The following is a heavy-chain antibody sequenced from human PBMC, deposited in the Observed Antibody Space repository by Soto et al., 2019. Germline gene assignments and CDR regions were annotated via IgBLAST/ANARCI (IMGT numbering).Heavy chain of an antibody. V-gene: IGHV3-74*01. CDR2: VNHAGTDT. D-gene: IGHD6-13*01. Sequence: EVQLVESGGGLVQPGGSLRLSCAASGFTFSNYWMYWVRQAPGKGLVWVSRVNHAGTDTTRADSVKGRFPISRDNADNTLYLQMNSLRAEDTAVYYCARGGLQHALDVWGQGSTVTVSS. CDR3: ARGGLQHALDV. J-gene: IGHJ6*02. CDR1: GFTFSNYW.